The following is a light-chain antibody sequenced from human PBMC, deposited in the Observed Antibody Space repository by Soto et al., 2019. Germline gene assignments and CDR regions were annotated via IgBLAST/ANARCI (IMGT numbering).Light chain of an antibody. Sequence: EIVLSKSPGTLSLSPGERATLSCRASQSISTNVAWYQQKPGQAPSLLIFRASIRASGVPARFSGSGSGTEFTLTISSLQSEDFAVYFCHQYENWPKTFGQGTKVDIK. CDR3: HQYENWPKT. CDR1: QSISTN. CDR2: RAS. J-gene: IGKJ1*01. V-gene: IGKV3-15*01.